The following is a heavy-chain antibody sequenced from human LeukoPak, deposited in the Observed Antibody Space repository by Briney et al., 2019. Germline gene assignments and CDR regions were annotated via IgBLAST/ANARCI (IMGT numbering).Heavy chain of an antibody. D-gene: IGHD3-10*01. CDR3: ARGDVLLWFGESSR. J-gene: IGHJ4*02. Sequence: PGGSLRLSCAASGFTFSSYGMTWVRQAPGKGLEWVSAISGSGDSTYYADSVKGRFIISRDNSKNTLYLQMNSLRAEDTAVYYCARGDVLLWFGESSRGVQGTLVTVSS. CDR1: GFTFSSYG. V-gene: IGHV3-23*01. CDR2: ISGSGDST.